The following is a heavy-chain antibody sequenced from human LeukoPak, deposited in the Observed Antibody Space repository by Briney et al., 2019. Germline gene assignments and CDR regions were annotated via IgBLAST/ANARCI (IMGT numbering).Heavy chain of an antibody. Sequence: ASVKVSCKASGYTFTSYYMHWVRQAPGQGLEWMGIINPSGGSTSYAQKFQGRVTMTRDMSTSTVYMELSSLRSEDTAVYYCARISVTMIDSVDDFDYWGQGTLVTVSS. CDR3: ARISVTMIDSVDDFDY. J-gene: IGHJ4*02. CDR2: INPSGGST. D-gene: IGHD4-17*01. V-gene: IGHV1-46*01. CDR1: GYTFTSYY.